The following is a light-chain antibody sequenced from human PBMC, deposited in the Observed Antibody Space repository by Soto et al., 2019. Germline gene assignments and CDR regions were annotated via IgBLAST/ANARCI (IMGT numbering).Light chain of an antibody. J-gene: IGLJ2*01. CDR3: SSYAGSDNVV. CDR2: EVS. V-gene: IGLV2-8*01. CDR1: SSDVGGYDF. Sequence: QSVLTQPPSASGSPGQSVTISCTGTSSDVGGYDFVSWYQRHPGKAPTLLIYEVSKRPSGVPDRFSGSQSGNTASLTVSGLQAEDEADYYCSSYAGSDNVVFGGGTKLTVL.